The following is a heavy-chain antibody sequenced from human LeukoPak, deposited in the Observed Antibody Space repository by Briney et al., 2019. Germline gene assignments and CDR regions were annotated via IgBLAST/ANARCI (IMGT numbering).Heavy chain of an antibody. CDR2: ISASGQTI. Sequence: GGSLRLSCAASGFSFSTYEFHWVRHAPGKGLEWVSYISASGQTIYYADSVKGRFTISRDNAKNSLYLQMNSLRAEDTAVYYCARDLMGIAYRGAFYYWGQGTLVTVSS. V-gene: IGHV3-48*03. CDR1: GFSFSTYE. J-gene: IGHJ4*02. CDR3: ARDLMGIAYRGAFYY. D-gene: IGHD6-13*01.